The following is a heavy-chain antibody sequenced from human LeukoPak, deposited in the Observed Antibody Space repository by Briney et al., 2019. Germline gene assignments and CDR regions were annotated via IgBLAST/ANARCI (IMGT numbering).Heavy chain of an antibody. CDR2: ISAYNGNT. CDR1: GYTFTSYG. CDR3: ARGGGLTIFGVVRDNWFDP. V-gene: IGHV1-18*04. Sequence: ASVKVSCKASGYTFTSYGISWVRQAPGQGLEWMGWISAYNGNTNYAQQLQGRVTMTTDTSTSTAYMELRGLRSDDTAVYYCARGGGLTIFGVVRDNWFDPWGQGTLVTVSS. J-gene: IGHJ5*02. D-gene: IGHD3-3*01.